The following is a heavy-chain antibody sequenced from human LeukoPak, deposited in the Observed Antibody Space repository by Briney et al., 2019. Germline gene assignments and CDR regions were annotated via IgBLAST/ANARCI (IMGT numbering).Heavy chain of an antibody. J-gene: IGHJ4*02. Sequence: PGGSLRLSCAASGFTFDDYAMHWVRQAPGKGLEWVSGISWNSGSIGYADSVKGRFTISRDNAKNSLYLQMNSLRAEDTALYYRAKDIGIAAAGVFDYWGQGTLVTVSS. CDR1: GFTFDDYA. CDR3: AKDIGIAAAGVFDY. V-gene: IGHV3-9*01. CDR2: ISWNSGSI. D-gene: IGHD6-13*01.